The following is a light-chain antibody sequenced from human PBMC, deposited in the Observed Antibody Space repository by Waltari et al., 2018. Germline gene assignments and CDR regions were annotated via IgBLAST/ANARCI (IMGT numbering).Light chain of an antibody. J-gene: IGLJ2*01. Sequence: QSALTQPASVSGSPGQSLTISCTGTSSDIGGYNYVSWYQQVPGKAPKLIIYDVSYRPSGVSSRFSGSKSGNTASLTISGLQAGDEADYFCCSDIDSSTLELFGGGTSLTVL. V-gene: IGLV2-14*03. CDR3: CSDIDSSTLEL. CDR1: SSDIGGYNY. CDR2: DVS.